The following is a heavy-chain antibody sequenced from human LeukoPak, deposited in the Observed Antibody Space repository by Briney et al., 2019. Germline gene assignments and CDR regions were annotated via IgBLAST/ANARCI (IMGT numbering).Heavy chain of an antibody. D-gene: IGHD2/OR15-2a*01. J-gene: IGHJ4*02. CDR3: VSFYETY. Sequence: GGSLRLSCVASGNYWMHWVRQAPGKGLVWVSHINSDGSWTSYADSVKGRFTISKDNAKNTVYLQVNSLRAEDTAVYYCVSFYETYWGRGTLVTVSS. V-gene: IGHV3-74*01. CDR1: GNYW. CDR2: INSDGSWT.